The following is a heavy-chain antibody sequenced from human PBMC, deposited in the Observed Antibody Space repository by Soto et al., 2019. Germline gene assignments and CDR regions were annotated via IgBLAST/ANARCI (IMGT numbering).Heavy chain of an antibody. V-gene: IGHV4-31*03. CDR1: GGSISSGGYY. CDR3: ARVRCGGDCFTLGWFDP. J-gene: IGHJ5*02. Sequence: PSETLSLTCTVSGGSISSGGYYWSWIRQHPXKGLEWIGYIYYSGSTYYNPSLKSRVTISVDTSKNQFSLKLSSVTAADTAVYYCARVRCGGDCFTLGWFDPWGQGTLVTVSS. CDR2: IYYSGST. D-gene: IGHD2-21*02.